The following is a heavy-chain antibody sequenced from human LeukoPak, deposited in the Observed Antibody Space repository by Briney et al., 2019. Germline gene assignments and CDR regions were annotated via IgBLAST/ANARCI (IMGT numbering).Heavy chain of an antibody. CDR2: ISAYNGNT. V-gene: IGHV1-18*01. CDR1: SYTFTSYG. CDR3: ARDDSGWLPTDY. D-gene: IGHD1-26*01. J-gene: IGHJ4*02. Sequence: ASVKVSCKASSYTFTSYGISWVRQAPGQGLEWMGWISAYNGNTNYAQKLQGRVTMTTDTSTSTAYMELRSLRSDDTAVYYCARDDSGWLPTDYWGQGTLVTVSS.